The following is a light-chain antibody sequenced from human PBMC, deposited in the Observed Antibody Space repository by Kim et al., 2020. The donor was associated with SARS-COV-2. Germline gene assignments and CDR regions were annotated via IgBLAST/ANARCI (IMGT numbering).Light chain of an antibody. V-gene: IGKV1-27*01. CDR2: SAS. Sequence: ASVGYNVNITCRASQGISNSLAWFQQKPGKAPKVLIYSASTLQSGVPSRFSGSGSGTDFTLTISSLQPEDVATYYCQKYNAAPWTFGQGTKVDIK. J-gene: IGKJ1*01. CDR1: QGISNS. CDR3: QKYNAAPWT.